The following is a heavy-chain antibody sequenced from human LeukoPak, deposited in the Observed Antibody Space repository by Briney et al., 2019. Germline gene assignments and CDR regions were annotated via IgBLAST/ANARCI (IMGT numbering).Heavy chain of an antibody. CDR1: GFTFSSYW. Sequence: GSLRLSCAASGFTFSSYWMSWVRQAPGKGLEWVANIKQDGSEKYYVDSVKGRFTISRDNAKNSLYLQMNSLRAEDTAVYYCARDVTWSGYYRGAFDIWGQGTMVTVSS. CDR2: IKQDGSEK. J-gene: IGHJ3*02. CDR3: ARDVTWSGYYRGAFDI. V-gene: IGHV3-7*01. D-gene: IGHD3-3*01.